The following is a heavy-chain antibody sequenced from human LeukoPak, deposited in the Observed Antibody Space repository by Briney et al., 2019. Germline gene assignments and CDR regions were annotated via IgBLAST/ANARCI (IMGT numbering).Heavy chain of an antibody. Sequence: GGSLRLSCAASGFIFSSYAMSWVRQAPGKGLEWVSGISGSGDNTLYADSVKGRFTISRDNSKNTLYLEMNSLRAEDTAIYYCAKMKGHPLPKYYMDVWGQGTTVTVSS. CDR2: ISGSGDNT. CDR1: GFIFSSYA. CDR3: AKMKGHPLPKYYMDV. J-gene: IGHJ6*01. D-gene: IGHD1-26*01. V-gene: IGHV3-23*01.